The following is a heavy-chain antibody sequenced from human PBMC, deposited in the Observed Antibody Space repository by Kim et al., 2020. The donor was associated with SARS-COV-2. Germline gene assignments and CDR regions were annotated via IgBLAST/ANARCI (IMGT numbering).Heavy chain of an antibody. CDR2: ISGSAGAT. D-gene: IGHD3-10*01. CDR3: AKDIGITMLRGVNPQYNYYGMDV. V-gene: IGHV3-23*01. Sequence: WGAAISGSAGATSYADSVKGRFTISRDNSKNTLYLQMNSLRAEDTALYYCAKDIGITMLRGVNPQYNYYGMDVWGQGTTVTVSS. J-gene: IGHJ6*02.